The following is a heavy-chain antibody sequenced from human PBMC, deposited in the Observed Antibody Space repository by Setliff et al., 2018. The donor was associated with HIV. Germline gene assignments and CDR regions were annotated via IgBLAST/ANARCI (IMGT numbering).Heavy chain of an antibody. V-gene: IGHV3-33*08. J-gene: IGHJ4*02. Sequence: PGGSLRLSCRGFRTTFSGYGLNWVRQAPGKGLEWVAVISFDGSSKYYADSVKGRFTISRDNAKNSLFLQMNSLRAEDTAVYYCASIELAAMVPVDYWGQGTLVTVSS. D-gene: IGHD5-18*01. CDR3: ASIELAAMVPVDY. CDR1: RTTFSGYG. CDR2: ISFDGSSK.